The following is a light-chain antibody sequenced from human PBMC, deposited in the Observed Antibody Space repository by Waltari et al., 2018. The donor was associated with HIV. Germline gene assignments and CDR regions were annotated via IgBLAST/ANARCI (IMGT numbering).Light chain of an antibody. V-gene: IGLV1-47*01. CDR1: SPNSGSNY. J-gene: IGLJ3*02. CDR2: RNN. CDR3: AAWDDSLSGPV. Sequence: QSVMTQPPSASGPPGQTLTISCSGSSPNSGSNYVYWYQQLPGTAPKLLIYRNNQRPSGVPDRFSGSKSGTSASLAISGLRSEDEADYYCAAWDDSLSGPVFGGGTKLTVL.